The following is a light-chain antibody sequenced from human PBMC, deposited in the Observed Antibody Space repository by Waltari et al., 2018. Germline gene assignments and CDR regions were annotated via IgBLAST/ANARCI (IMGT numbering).Light chain of an antibody. CDR3: QAWDSSSAV. Sequence: SYEVTQPPQLSVSPGQTATIACPGDELEDKYNAWLQQKPGQSPVLIIFRDTRRPPGIPERFLGSNSGNTDTLTISGTQAMDEGDYYCQAWDSSSAVFGGGTKLTVL. J-gene: IGLJ3*02. CDR2: RDT. V-gene: IGLV3-1*01. CDR1: ELEDKY.